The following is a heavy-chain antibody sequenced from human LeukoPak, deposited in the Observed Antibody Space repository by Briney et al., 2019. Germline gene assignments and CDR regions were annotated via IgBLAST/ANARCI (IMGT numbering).Heavy chain of an antibody. J-gene: IGHJ5*02. Sequence: GGSLRLSCAASGFTFSSYSMAWVRLAPGKGLEWVSVIRGGADDTSYADSVKGRFTISRDNSKNTLFLQMDGLRVEDTAVYYCATSGLSGYDHPSWGQGTLVTVSS. CDR3: ATSGLSGYDHPS. CDR1: GFTFSSYS. D-gene: IGHD5-12*01. V-gene: IGHV3-23*01. CDR2: IRGGADDT.